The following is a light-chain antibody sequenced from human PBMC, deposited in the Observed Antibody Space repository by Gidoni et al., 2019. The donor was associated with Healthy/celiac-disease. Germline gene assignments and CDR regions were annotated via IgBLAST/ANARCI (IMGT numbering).Light chain of an antibody. J-gene: IGKJ2*01. CDR3: QQYGSSQYT. CDR1: QSVSSSY. CDR2: GAS. Sequence: ELVLTQSPGTLSLSPGERATLSCRASQSVSSSYLAWYQQKPGQAPRLLIYGASSRATGIPDRFSGSGSGTDFTLTISRLEPEDFAVYYCQQYGSSQYTFGQXTKLEIK. V-gene: IGKV3-20*01.